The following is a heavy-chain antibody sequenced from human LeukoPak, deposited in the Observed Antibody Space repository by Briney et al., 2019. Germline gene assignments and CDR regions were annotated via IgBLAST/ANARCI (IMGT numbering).Heavy chain of an antibody. CDR2: IKQDGSEK. Sequence: GGSLRLSCAASGFTFSSYWMSWVRQAPGKGLEWVANIKQDGSEKYYVDSVKGRFTISRDNAKNSLYLQMNSLRAEDTAVYYCAGVRAYYYGSGDDYWGQGTLVTVSS. CDR3: AGVRAYYYGSGDDY. J-gene: IGHJ4*02. V-gene: IGHV3-7*04. D-gene: IGHD3-10*01. CDR1: GFTFSSYW.